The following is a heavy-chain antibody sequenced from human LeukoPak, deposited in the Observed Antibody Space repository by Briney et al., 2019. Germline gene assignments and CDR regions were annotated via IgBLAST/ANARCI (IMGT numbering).Heavy chain of an antibody. V-gene: IGHV1-46*01. CDR3: ARAKEGVGAQSNNAFDI. CDR1: GYTFTSYY. Sequence: ASVKVSCEASGYTFTSYYMHWVRQAPGQGLEWMGIINPSGGSTSYAQKFQGRVTMTRDTSTSTVYMELSSLRSEDTAVYYCARAKEGVGAQSNNAFDIWGQGTMVTVSS. J-gene: IGHJ3*02. D-gene: IGHD1-26*01. CDR2: INPSGGST.